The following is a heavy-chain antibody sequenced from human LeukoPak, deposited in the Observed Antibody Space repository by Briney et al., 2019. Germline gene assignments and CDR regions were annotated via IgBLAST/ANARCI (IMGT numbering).Heavy chain of an antibody. D-gene: IGHD2-15*01. CDR3: ARICRGGSCYSDYYYGMAV. CDR1: GYSFTSYW. J-gene: IGHJ6*04. CDR2: IYPGDSDT. Sequence: GESLKISCKGSGYSFTSYWIGWVRQMPGKGLEWMGIIYPGDSDTRYSPSFQGQVTISADKSISTAYLQWSSLKASDTAMYYCARICRGGSCYSDYYYGMAVWGKGTTVTVPS. V-gene: IGHV5-51*01.